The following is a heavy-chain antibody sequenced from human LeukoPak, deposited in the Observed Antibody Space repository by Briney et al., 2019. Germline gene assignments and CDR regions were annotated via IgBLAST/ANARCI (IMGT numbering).Heavy chain of an antibody. Sequence: SVKVSCKASGGTFSSYAISWVRQAPGQGLEWMGGIIPIFGTANYAQKFQGRVTITADESTSTAYMELSSLRSEDTAVYYCARGGQSPYDLYSRWFDPWGQGTLVTVSS. CDR3: ARGGQSPYDLYSRWFDP. CDR2: IIPIFGTA. J-gene: IGHJ5*02. D-gene: IGHD1-14*01. V-gene: IGHV1-69*01. CDR1: GGTFSSYA.